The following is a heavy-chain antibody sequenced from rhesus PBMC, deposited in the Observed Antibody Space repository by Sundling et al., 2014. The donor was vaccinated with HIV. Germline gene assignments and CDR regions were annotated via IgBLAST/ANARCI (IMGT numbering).Heavy chain of an antibody. CDR3: ARGSAGEQYLNSYALDS. CDR1: GGSISGGYY. Sequence: QVQLHESGPGLVKPSETLSLTCAVSGGSISGGYYWNWIRQPPGKGLEWIGFIYGTITDTNYNPSLRSRVTIAKDTSKNQFSLRLRSVTSADTAVYYCARGSAGEQYLNSYALDSWGQGVVVTVSS. D-gene: IGHD3-3*01. V-gene: IGHV4-76*01. J-gene: IGHJ6*01. CDR2: IYGTITDT.